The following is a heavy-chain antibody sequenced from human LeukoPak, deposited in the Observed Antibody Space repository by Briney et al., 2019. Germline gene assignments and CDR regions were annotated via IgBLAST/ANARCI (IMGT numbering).Heavy chain of an antibody. Sequence: APVKVSCKAFGYNFISYYMHWVRQAPGQGLEWMGIINPSGGSTSYAQKFQDRVTMTRDTSTSTVYMELSSLKSEDTAVYYCAREDVVLVDAVRYYYYGMDVWGQGTTVTVSS. CDR3: AREDVVLVDAVRYYYYGMDV. D-gene: IGHD2-8*01. J-gene: IGHJ6*02. V-gene: IGHV1-46*01. CDR2: INPSGGST. CDR1: GYNFISYY.